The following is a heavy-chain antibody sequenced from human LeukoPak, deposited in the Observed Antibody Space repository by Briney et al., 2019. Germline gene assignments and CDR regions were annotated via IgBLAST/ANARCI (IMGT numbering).Heavy chain of an antibody. J-gene: IGHJ4*02. CDR1: GGSISSGGYY. Sequence: PSQTLSLTCTVSGGSISSGGYYWSWIRQPPGKGLEWIGYIYHSGSTYYNPSLKSRVTISVDRSKNQFSLKLSSVTAADTAVYYCARGGDFWSGPFDYWGQGTLVTVSS. D-gene: IGHD3-3*01. V-gene: IGHV4-30-2*01. CDR2: IYHSGST. CDR3: ARGGDFWSGPFDY.